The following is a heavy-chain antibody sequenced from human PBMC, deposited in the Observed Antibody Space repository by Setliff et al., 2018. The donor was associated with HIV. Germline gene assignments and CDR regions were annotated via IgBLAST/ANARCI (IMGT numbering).Heavy chain of an antibody. CDR3: SLGYCSGGSCYSDPEVAFDV. Sequence: PGGSLRLSCEASGFTFSSYWIHWVRQAPGKGLVWVSRISADGSDTSYADSVKGRFTISRDNAKNTLYLQMNGLRAEDTALYYCSLGYCSGGSCYSDPEVAFDVWGQGTMVTVSS. CDR1: GFTFSSYW. CDR2: ISADGSDT. D-gene: IGHD2-15*01. V-gene: IGHV3-74*01. J-gene: IGHJ3*01.